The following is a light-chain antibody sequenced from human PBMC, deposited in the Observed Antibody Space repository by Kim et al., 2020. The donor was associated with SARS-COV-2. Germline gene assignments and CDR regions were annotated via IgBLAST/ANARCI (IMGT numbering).Light chain of an antibody. CDR1: QSISSY. Sequence: DIQMTQSPSSLSASVGDRVTITCRASQSISSYLNWYQQKPGKAPKLLIYAASSLQSGVPSRFSGSGSGTDFTLTISSLQPEDFATYYCQKSNSTQQTFGQGTKVDIK. V-gene: IGKV1-39*01. CDR2: AAS. J-gene: IGKJ1*01. CDR3: QKSNSTQQT.